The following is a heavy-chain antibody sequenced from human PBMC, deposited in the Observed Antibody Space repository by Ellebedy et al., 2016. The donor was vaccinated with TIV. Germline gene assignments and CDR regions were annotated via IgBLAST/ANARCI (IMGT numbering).Heavy chain of an antibody. CDR1: GYSFTSYW. Sequence: GESLKISXKGSGYSFTSYWISWVRQMPGKGLEWMGRIDPSDSYTNYSPSFQGHVTISADKSISTAYLQWSSLKASDTAMYYCARQDAYYDFWSGYYGSGYSGYDYGWFDPWGQGTLVTVSS. V-gene: IGHV5-10-1*01. CDR3: ARQDAYYDFWSGYYGSGYSGYDYGWFDP. D-gene: IGHD3-3*01. CDR2: IDPSDSYT. J-gene: IGHJ5*02.